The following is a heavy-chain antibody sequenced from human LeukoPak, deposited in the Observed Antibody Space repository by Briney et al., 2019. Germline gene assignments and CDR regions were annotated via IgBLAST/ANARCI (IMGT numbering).Heavy chain of an antibody. J-gene: IGHJ4*02. V-gene: IGHV4-4*07. CDR3: ASGGYDILPASGY. D-gene: IGHD3-9*01. Sequence: PSETLSLTCSVSSGSISNFHWSWIRQPAGKGLEWIGRIFTSGSTYYNPSLKSRVTISVDTSKNQFSLKLSSVTAADTAVYYCASGGYDILPASGYWGQGTLVTVSS. CDR1: SGSISNFH. CDR2: IFTSGST.